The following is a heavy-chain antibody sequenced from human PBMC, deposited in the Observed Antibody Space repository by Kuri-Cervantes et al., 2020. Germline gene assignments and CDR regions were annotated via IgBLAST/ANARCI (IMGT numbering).Heavy chain of an antibody. J-gene: IGHJ3*02. Sequence: GESLRLSCAASGFTFSTYWMSWVRQAPGRGLEWVASINKDGSETYYVDSVKGRFTISRDNAKNSLYVQMNSMRAEDTALYYCEKSIAVGDMGAFDIGGQGTMVTVSS. D-gene: IGHD6-19*01. CDR2: INKDGSET. CDR3: EKSIAVGDMGAFDI. V-gene: IGHV3-7*03. CDR1: GFTFSTYW.